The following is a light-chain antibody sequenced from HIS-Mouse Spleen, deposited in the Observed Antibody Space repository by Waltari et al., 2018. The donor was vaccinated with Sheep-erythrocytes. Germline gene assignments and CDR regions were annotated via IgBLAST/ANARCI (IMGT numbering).Light chain of an antibody. J-gene: IGKJ4*01. CDR3: QQSYSTPPT. CDR2: AAS. CDR1: QSISSY. V-gene: IGKV1-39*01. Sequence: DIQMTQSPSSLSASVGDRVTITCRASQSISSYLNWYQHKPGKAPTLLIYAASSLQSGVPSRFSGSGSGTDVTLTISSLQPEDFATYYCQQSYSTPPTFGGGTKVEIK.